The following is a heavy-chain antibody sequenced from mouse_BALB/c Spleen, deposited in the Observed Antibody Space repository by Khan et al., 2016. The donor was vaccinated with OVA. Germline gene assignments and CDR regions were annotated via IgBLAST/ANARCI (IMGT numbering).Heavy chain of an antibody. D-gene: IGHD1-1*01. J-gene: IGHJ1*01. CDR2: IYYSGTI. CDR1: GISITTGNYR. V-gene: IGHV3-5*02. Sequence: EVQLQESGPGLVKPSQTVSLTCTVTGISITTGNYRWSWIRQFPGNKLEWIGNIYYSGTITYNPSPTSRTTITRDTSKSQFFLEMNSLTAEDTATYFCARDYGSLYWYFDVWGAGTTVTVSS. CDR3: ARDYGSLYWYFDV.